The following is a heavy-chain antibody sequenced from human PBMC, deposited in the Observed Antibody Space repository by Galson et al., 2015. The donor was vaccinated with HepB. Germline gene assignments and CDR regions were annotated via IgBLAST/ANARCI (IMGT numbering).Heavy chain of an antibody. CDR1: GGTFSSYA. J-gene: IGHJ4*02. Sequence: SVKVSCKASGGTFSSYAISWVRQAPGQGLEWMGGIIPIFGTANYAQKFQGRVTITADESTSTAYMELSSLRSEDTAVYYCASSYSSGWSFGYWGQGTLVTVSS. V-gene: IGHV1-69*13. CDR3: ASSYSSGWSFGY. D-gene: IGHD6-19*01. CDR2: IIPIFGTA.